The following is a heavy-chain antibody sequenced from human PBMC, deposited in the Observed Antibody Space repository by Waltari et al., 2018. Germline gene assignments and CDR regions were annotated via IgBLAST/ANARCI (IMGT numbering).Heavy chain of an antibody. CDR2: IFTSGST. J-gene: IGHJ3*02. D-gene: IGHD3-3*01. CDR3: ARLTDTIFYAFDI. Sequence: QVQLQESGPGLVKPSQTLSLTCTVSGGSLSSGSYSWSWIRQPAGKGLEWIGRIFTSGSTNYNPSLKSRVTISVDTSKNQFSLKLSSVTAADTAVYYCARLTDTIFYAFDIWGQGTMVTVSS. CDR1: GGSLSSGSYS. V-gene: IGHV4-61*02.